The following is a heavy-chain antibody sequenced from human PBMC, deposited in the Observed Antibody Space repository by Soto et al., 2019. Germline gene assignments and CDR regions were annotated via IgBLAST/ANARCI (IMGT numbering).Heavy chain of an antibody. CDR1: GGAISGRSNY. CDR2: IYSGGST. V-gene: IGHV4-39*01. Sequence: ETLSLTCNVSGGAISGRSNYWGWIRQPPGKGLEYIGSIYSGGSTYYNPSLKSRVTLSVDTSQNQFFLRLTSVTAADTAVYYCARRHSATWLFDYWGLGTQVTVSS. J-gene: IGHJ4*02. CDR3: ARRHSATWLFDY. D-gene: IGHD2-15*01.